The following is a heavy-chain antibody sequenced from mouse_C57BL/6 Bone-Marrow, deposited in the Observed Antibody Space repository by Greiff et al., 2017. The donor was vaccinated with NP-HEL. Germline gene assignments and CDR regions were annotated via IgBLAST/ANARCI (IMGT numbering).Heavy chain of an antibody. CDR1: GYAFSRYW. CDR3: ARYYGSSYYFDY. V-gene: IGHV1-80*01. CDR2: IYPGDGDT. J-gene: IGHJ2*01. D-gene: IGHD1-1*01. Sequence: VKLQQSGAELVKPGASVKISCKASGYAFSRYWMNWLKQRPGKGLEWIGQIYPGDGDTNYNGKFKGKVTLTADQSSSTAYMQLSSLTSEDSAVYFCARYYGSSYYFDYWGQGTTLTVSS.